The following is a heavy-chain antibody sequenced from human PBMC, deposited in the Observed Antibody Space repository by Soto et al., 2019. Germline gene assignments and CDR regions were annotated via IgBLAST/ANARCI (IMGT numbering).Heavy chain of an antibody. D-gene: IGHD3-22*01. Sequence: GGSLRLSCATSGFTFSNFGMHWVRQAPGKGLKWVAVIRNDGFTKVYVDSVKGRFTISRDNSKDMLYLQMNSLKTEDAAVYYCTTGIVVVIPSGMDVWGQGTTVTVSS. CDR2: IRNDGFTK. V-gene: IGHV3-33*01. CDR3: TTGIVVVIPSGMDV. J-gene: IGHJ6*02. CDR1: GFTFSNFG.